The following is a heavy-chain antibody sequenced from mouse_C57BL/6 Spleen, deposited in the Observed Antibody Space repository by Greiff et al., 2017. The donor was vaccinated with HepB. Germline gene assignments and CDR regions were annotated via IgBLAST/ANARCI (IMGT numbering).Heavy chain of an antibody. CDR1: GYTFTDYY. CDR3: ARRWDDFDY. J-gene: IGHJ2*01. V-gene: IGHV1-26*01. CDR2: INPNNGGT. Sequence: EVQVVESGPELVKPGASVKISCKASGYTFTDYYMNWVKQSHGKSLEWIGDINPNNGGTSYNQKFKGKATLTVDKSSSTAYMELRSLTSEDSAVYYCARRWDDFDYWGQGTTLTVSS. D-gene: IGHD4-1*01.